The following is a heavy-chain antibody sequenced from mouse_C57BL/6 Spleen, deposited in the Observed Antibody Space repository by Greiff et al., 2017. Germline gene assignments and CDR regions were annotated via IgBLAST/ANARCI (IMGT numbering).Heavy chain of an antibody. D-gene: IGHD2-4*01. CDR2: ISGGGGNT. Sequence: EVKLVESGGGLVKPGGSLKLSCAASGFTFSSYTMSWVRQTPEKRLEWVATISGGGGNTYYPDSVKGRFTISRDNAKNTLYLQMSSLRSEDTALYYCARSYDSPLDYWGQGTTLTVSS. CDR3: ARSYDSPLDY. J-gene: IGHJ2*01. V-gene: IGHV5-9*01. CDR1: GFTFSSYT.